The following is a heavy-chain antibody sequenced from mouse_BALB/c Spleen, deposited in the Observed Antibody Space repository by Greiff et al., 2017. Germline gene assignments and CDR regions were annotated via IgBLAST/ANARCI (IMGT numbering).Heavy chain of an antibody. CDR2: INPYNGTT. CDR1: GYSFTGYY. V-gene: IGHV1-26*01. J-gene: IGHJ3*01. D-gene: IGHD1-1*01. CDR3: AGGNYYSSSYAY. Sequence: VQLQQSGPELVKPGASVKISCKASGYSFTGYYMHWVQQSHVKSLECIGRINPYNGTTSYNQNFKDKGSLTVDKSSSTAYMELHSLTSEDAAVYYCAGGNYYSSSYAYWGQGTLVTVSA.